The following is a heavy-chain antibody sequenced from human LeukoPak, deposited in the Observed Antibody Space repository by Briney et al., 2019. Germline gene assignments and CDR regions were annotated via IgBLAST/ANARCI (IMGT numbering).Heavy chain of an antibody. CDR2: MNPNSGNT. Sequence: GASVKVSCKASGYTFTSYDINWVRQATGQGLEWMGWMNPNSGNTGYAQKFQGRVTMTRKTSIRTAYMELSSLRSEDTAVYYCARSIAARRYYYYYWTSGAKGPRSPSP. CDR1: GYTFTSYD. D-gene: IGHD6-6*01. J-gene: IGHJ6*03. CDR3: ARSIAARRYYYYYWTS. V-gene: IGHV1-8*01.